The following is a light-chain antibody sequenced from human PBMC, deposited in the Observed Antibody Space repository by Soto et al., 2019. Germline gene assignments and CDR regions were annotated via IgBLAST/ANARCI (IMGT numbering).Light chain of an antibody. V-gene: IGKV1-5*03. CDR3: QQYNGT. CDR1: QTISTW. Sequence: DLLMTQSPSTLSASVGDRVTITCRASQTISTWLAWYQQKPGKAPNLLIYKASNLENGVPSRFSGSGSGTEFTLTISSLQPDDFATYYCQQYNGTFGQGTKVEIK. J-gene: IGKJ1*01. CDR2: KAS.